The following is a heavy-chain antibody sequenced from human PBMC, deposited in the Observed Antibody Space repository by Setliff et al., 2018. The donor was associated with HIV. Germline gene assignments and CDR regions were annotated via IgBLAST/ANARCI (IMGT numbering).Heavy chain of an antibody. D-gene: IGHD1-1*01. CDR3: ARGQLKPTGYFFDY. Sequence: RASVKVSCKASGGSFSDYSISWVRQAPGQAFEWMGGIIPMVSLPNFAQSFLGRLTITANRSTTTAYMELSRLTSEDTAVYYCARGQLKPTGYFFDYWGLGTLVTAPQ. CDR2: IIPMVSLP. J-gene: IGHJ4*02. V-gene: IGHV1-69*10. CDR1: GGSFSDYS.